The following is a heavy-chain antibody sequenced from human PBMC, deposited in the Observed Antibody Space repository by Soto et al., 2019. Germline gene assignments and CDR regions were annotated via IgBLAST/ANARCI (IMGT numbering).Heavy chain of an antibody. CDR2: IYPGDSDT. D-gene: IGHD5-18*01. V-gene: IGHV5-51*01. Sequence: PGESLKISGKASGYSFTTYWIGWVRQMPGKGLEWMGIIYPGDSDTRYSPSFQGQVTISADKSLSTAYLQWSSLKASDTAMYYCATSTLYSYGYDWGQGTLVTVSS. CDR3: ATSTLYSYGYD. J-gene: IGHJ4*02. CDR1: GYSFTTYW.